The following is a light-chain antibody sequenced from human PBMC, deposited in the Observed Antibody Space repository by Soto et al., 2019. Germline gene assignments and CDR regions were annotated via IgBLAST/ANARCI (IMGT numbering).Light chain of an antibody. V-gene: IGKV1-5*03. CDR1: QSISSW. Sequence: IQMIQSPSTLSASVGDRVTITCRASQSISSWLAWYQQKPGKAPKLLIYKASSLESGVPSRFSGSGSGTEFTLTISSLQPDDFATYYCQQYNSYSWTFGQGTKVDIK. J-gene: IGKJ1*01. CDR2: KAS. CDR3: QQYNSYSWT.